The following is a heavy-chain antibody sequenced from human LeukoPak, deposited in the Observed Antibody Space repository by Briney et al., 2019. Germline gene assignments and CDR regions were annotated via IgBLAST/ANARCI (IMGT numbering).Heavy chain of an antibody. J-gene: IGHJ6*03. D-gene: IGHD2-21*01. CDR2: IYYSGSS. CDR1: GGSISSSGYY. CDR3: ARHGKGLVSDYYYYYYMDV. Sequence: PSETLSLTCTVSGGSISSSGYYWGWLRQPPGKGLEWIGTIYYSGSSYYNPSLKSRVTIFVDTSKNQFSLKLSSVTAADTAVYYCARHGKGLVSDYYYYYYMDVRGEGTTVTISS. V-gene: IGHV4-39*01.